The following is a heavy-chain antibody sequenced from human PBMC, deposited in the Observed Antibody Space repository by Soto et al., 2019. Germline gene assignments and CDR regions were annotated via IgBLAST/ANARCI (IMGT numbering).Heavy chain of an antibody. V-gene: IGHV3-30-3*01. D-gene: IGHD1-26*01. CDR1: GFTFSSHA. Sequence: QVQLVESGGGVVQPGRSLRLSCAVSGFTFSSHAMHWVRQAPGKGLECVALISSDGSNKYYADSVKGRFTTSRDNYKNTMCLQINSLRVDDTAVYYCARDDEGGSDCDLGYWGQGDLVTVSS. J-gene: IGHJ4*02. CDR3: ARDDEGGSDCDLGY. CDR2: ISSDGSNK.